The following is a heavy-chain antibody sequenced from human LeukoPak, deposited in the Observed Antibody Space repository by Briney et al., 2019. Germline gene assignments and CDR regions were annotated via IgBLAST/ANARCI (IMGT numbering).Heavy chain of an antibody. Sequence: ASVKVSCKASGYTFTSYGISWVRQAPGQGLEWMGWISAYNGNTNYAQKLQGRVTMTTDTSTSTAYIELRSLRSDDTAVYYCARDLVGATNDYYYGMDVWGQGTTVTVSS. D-gene: IGHD1-26*01. CDR2: ISAYNGNT. CDR1: GYTFTSYG. V-gene: IGHV1-18*01. CDR3: ARDLVGATNDYYYGMDV. J-gene: IGHJ6*02.